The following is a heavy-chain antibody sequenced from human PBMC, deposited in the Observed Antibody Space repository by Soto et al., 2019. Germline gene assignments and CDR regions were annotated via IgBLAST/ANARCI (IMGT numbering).Heavy chain of an antibody. V-gene: IGHV3-30*18. J-gene: IGHJ4*02. Sequence: QVQLVESGGGVVQPGRSLRLSCAASGFTFSSYGMHWVRQAPGKGLEWVAVISYDGSNKYYADSVKGRFTISRDNSKNTLYLQMYSLRAEDTAVYYCAKAYGDYTQNYFDYWGQGTLVTVSS. D-gene: IGHD4-17*01. CDR1: GFTFSSYG. CDR2: ISYDGSNK. CDR3: AKAYGDYTQNYFDY.